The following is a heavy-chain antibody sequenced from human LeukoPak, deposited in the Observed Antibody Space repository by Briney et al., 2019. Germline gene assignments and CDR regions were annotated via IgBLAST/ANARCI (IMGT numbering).Heavy chain of an antibody. CDR3: ALLWFGELWTKDY. CDR1: GYMFTNFY. V-gene: IGHV1-2*02. Sequence: ASVKVSCKASGYMFTNFYIHWVRQAPGQGLEWVGWINPKSGVTKCAQKFQGRVTMTRDTSISTAYMELSRLRSDDTAVYYCALLWFGELWTKDYWGQGTLVTVSS. D-gene: IGHD3-10*01. J-gene: IGHJ4*02. CDR2: INPKSGVT.